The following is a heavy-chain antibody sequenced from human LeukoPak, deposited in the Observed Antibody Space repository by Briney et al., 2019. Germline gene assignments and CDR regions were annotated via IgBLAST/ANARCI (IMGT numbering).Heavy chain of an antibody. CDR2: IYYSGST. CDR1: GGSISSYY. CDR3: ARSEGGGFS. Sequence: SETLSLTCTVSGGSISSYYWSWIRQPPGKGLEWIGYIYYSGSTNCNPSLKSRVTISVDTSKNQFSLKLSSVTAADTAVYYCARSEGGGFSWGQGTLVTVSS. V-gene: IGHV4-59*01. J-gene: IGHJ5*02.